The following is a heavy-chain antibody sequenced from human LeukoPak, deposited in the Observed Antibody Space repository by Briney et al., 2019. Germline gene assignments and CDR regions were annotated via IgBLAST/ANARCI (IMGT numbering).Heavy chain of an antibody. J-gene: IGHJ6*02. CDR1: GGSFSGYY. D-gene: IGHD3-10*01. CDR2: INHSGST. CDR3: ARVSGFYYYGSGTANYYYYGMDV. Sequence: SETLSLTCAVYGGSFSGYYWGWIRQPPGKGLEWIGEINHSGSTNYNPSLKSRVTISVDTSKNQFSLKLSSVTAADTAVYYCARVSGFYYYGSGTANYYYYGMDVWGQGTTVTVSS. V-gene: IGHV4-34*01.